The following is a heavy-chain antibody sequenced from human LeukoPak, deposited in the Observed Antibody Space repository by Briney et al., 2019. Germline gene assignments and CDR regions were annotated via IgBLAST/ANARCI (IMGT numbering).Heavy chain of an antibody. V-gene: IGHV3-7*01. Sequence: ETLSLTCAVYGGSFSGYYWSWVRQAPGKGLEWVANIKQDGSEKYYVDSVKGRFTISRDNAKNSLYLQMNSLRAEDTAVYYCAREGYSSSWYAFDYWGQGTLVTVSS. D-gene: IGHD6-13*01. CDR2: IKQDGSEK. CDR1: GGSFSGYY. CDR3: AREGYSSSWYAFDY. J-gene: IGHJ4*02.